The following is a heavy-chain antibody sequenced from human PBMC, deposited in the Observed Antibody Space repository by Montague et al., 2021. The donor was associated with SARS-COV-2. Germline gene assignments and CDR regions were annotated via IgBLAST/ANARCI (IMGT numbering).Heavy chain of an antibody. CDR1: GVSITSDNW. CDR2: IYHRGIT. V-gene: IGHV4-4*02. J-gene: IGHJ5*02. CDR3: ALTLGAVRFDP. D-gene: IGHD6-19*01. Sequence: SETLSLTCALSGVSITSDNWWTWVRQSPGKGLEWIGEIYHRGITNYNPSLQSRPTISIDKSRNHLSLNLTSVTAADTAIYYCALTLGAVRFDPWGQGILVTVS.